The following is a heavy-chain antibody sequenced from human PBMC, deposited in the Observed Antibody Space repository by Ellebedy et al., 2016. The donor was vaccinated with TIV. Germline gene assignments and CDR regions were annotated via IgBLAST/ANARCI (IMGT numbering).Heavy chain of an antibody. CDR1: GFTFTSSA. CDR2: IVVGSGNT. V-gene: IGHV1-58*01. CDR3: AAIVRYCSGGSCYYYYYGMDV. Sequence: ASVKVSCKASGFTFTSSAVQWVRQARGQRLEWIGWIVVGSGNTNYAQKFQERVTITRDMSTSTAYMELSSLRSEDTAVYYCAAIVRYCSGGSCYYYYYGMDVWGQGTTVTVSS. D-gene: IGHD2-15*01. J-gene: IGHJ6*02.